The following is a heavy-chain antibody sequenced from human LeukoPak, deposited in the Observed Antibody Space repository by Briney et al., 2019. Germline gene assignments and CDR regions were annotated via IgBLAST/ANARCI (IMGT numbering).Heavy chain of an antibody. CDR3: ATSPHYTSDF. D-gene: IGHD2-2*02. J-gene: IGHJ3*01. Sequence: TGGSLRLSCAASGFNFRDFYMSWIRQAPGKGLEWVSYISITGSTILYADSVRGRFTISRDNGKNSVYLQMDSLRADDTAIYYCATSPHYTSDFWGQGTMVTVSS. V-gene: IGHV3-11*04. CDR1: GFNFRDFY. CDR2: ISITGSTI.